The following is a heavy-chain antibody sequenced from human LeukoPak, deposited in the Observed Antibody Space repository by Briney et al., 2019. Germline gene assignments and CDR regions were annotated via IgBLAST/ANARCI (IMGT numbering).Heavy chain of an antibody. V-gene: IGHV4-30-2*01. Sequence: SETLSLTCTVSGGSISSGGYYWSWIRQPPGKGLEWIGYIYHSGSTYYNPSLKSRVTISVDGSKNQFSLKLSSVTAADTAVYYCARVSARLALDYWGQGTLVTVSS. CDR2: IYHSGST. CDR3: ARVSARLALDY. D-gene: IGHD2-15*01. J-gene: IGHJ4*02. CDR1: GGSISSGGYY.